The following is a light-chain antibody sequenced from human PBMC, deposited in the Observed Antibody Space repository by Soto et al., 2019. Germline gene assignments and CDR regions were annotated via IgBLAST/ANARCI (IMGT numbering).Light chain of an antibody. CDR3: CSFAPFTTSYV. J-gene: IGLJ1*01. V-gene: IGLV2-23*01. CDR1: SSDVVSSNL. Sequence: QSALTQPASVSGSPGQSITISCTGTSSDVVSSNLVSWYQQHPHRAPKLIIYEGARRPSGVSGRFSASMSGNTASLGISGLQAEDEADYYCCSFAPFTTSYVFGTGTQVTVL. CDR2: EGA.